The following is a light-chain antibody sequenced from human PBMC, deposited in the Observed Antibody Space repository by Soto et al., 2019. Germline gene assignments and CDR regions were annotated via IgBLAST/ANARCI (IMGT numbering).Light chain of an antibody. V-gene: IGKV1-33*01. CDR2: DAS. CDR1: LDISNY. Sequence: DIQITQSPSSLCASVLARVTSTWHASLDISNYLNWYQQKPGKAPKPLLHDASKLETGVPSRFSGSGSGTDFDFTISGLQPEDIATSYCHQYDNLPLPFGGGTKVDIK. CDR3: HQYDNLPLP. J-gene: IGKJ4*01.